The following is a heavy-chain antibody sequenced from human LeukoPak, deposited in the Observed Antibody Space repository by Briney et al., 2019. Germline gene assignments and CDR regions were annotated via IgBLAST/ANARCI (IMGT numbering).Heavy chain of an antibody. D-gene: IGHD4-17*01. CDR2: IYYSGST. CDR1: GGSISSYY. CDR3: ATLGTTVTNPFDY. Sequence: SETLSLTCSVSGGSISSYYWIWIRQPPGKGLEWIGYIYYSGSTNYNPSLKSRVTISVDTSKNQFSLKLNSVTAADTAVYYYATLGTTVTNPFDYWGQGTLVTVSS. J-gene: IGHJ4*02. V-gene: IGHV4-59*08.